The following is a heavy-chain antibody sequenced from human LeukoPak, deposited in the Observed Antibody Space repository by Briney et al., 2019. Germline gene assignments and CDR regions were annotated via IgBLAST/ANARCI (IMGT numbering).Heavy chain of an antibody. CDR3: ARAASDSSSWTTGFDP. Sequence: GGSLRLSCAASGFTFSSYSMNWVRQAPGKGLEGVSSISSSSNYIYYADSVKGRFTISRDNAKNSLYLQMNSLRAEDTAVYYCARAASDSSSWTTGFDPWGQGTLVTVSS. CDR2: ISSSSNYI. J-gene: IGHJ5*02. D-gene: IGHD6-13*01. CDR1: GFTFSSYS. V-gene: IGHV3-21*01.